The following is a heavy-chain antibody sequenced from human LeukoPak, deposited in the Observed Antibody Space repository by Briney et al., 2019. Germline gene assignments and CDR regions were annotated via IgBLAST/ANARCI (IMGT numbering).Heavy chain of an antibody. J-gene: IGHJ4*02. Sequence: SETLSLTCTVSGGSISSSSYYLGWIRQPPGKGLEWIGSIYYSGSTYYNPSLKSRVTISVDTSKNQFSLKLSSVTAADTAVYYCASHVFPGAKPRDYWGQGTLVTVSS. CDR3: ASHVFPGAKPRDY. D-gene: IGHD3-10*01. V-gene: IGHV4-39*01. CDR2: IYYSGST. CDR1: GGSISSSSYY.